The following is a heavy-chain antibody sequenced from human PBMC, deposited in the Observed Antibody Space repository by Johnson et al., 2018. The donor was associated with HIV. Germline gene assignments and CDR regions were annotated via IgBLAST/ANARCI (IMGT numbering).Heavy chain of an antibody. D-gene: IGHD6-19*01. CDR1: GFTFSDHY. V-gene: IGHV3-11*04. J-gene: IGHJ3*02. CDR3: AKIGQWRERLDAFDI. CDR2: ISSSGRTT. Sequence: QMLLVESGGGLVKAGGSLRLSCAASGFTFSDHYMTWIRQAPGKGLECISSISSSGRTTYYADSVKGRFTISRDNSKNTLYLQMNSLRAEDTAVYYCAKIGQWRERLDAFDIWGQGTMVTVSS.